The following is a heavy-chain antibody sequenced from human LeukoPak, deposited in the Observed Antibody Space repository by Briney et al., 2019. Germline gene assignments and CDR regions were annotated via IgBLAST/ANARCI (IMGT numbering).Heavy chain of an antibody. Sequence: GGSLRLSCAASGFTFSKYSMNWVRQAPGKGLEWVSAISGSGGSTYYADSVKGRFTISRDNSKNTLYLQMNSLRAEDTAVYYCAKCSGGSCYMGGLFDYWGQGTLVTVSS. CDR1: GFTFSKYS. J-gene: IGHJ4*02. D-gene: IGHD2-15*01. CDR2: ISGSGGST. V-gene: IGHV3-23*01. CDR3: AKCSGGSCYMGGLFDY.